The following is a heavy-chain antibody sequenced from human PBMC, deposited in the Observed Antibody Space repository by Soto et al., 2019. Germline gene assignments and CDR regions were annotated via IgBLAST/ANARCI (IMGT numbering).Heavy chain of an antibody. J-gene: IGHJ6*02. CDR1: GFTFSSYA. CDR3: ARVSSYSSGWYGGTRANGMDV. V-gene: IGHV3-30-3*01. D-gene: IGHD6-19*01. Sequence: RRLSCAASGFTFSSYAMHWVRQAPGKGLEWVAVISYDGSNKYYADSVKGRFTISRDNSKNTLYLQMNSLRAEDTAVYYCARVSSYSSGWYGGTRANGMDVWGQGTTVTVSS. CDR2: ISYDGSNK.